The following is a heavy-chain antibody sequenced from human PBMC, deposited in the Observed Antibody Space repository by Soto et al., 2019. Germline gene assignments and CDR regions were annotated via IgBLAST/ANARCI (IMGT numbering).Heavy chain of an antibody. J-gene: IGHJ4*02. CDR3: ARDLGEQQLVLIFDY. Sequence: QVQLVESGGGVVQPGRSLRLSCAASGFTFSSYAMHWVRQAPGKGLEWVAVIAFDGSNKYYADSVKGRFTISRDNSKNTLYLQMNSLRAADTAVYYSARDLGEQQLVLIFDYWGQRTLVTVSS. CDR1: GFTFSSYA. D-gene: IGHD6-13*01. CDR2: IAFDGSNK. V-gene: IGHV3-30-3*01.